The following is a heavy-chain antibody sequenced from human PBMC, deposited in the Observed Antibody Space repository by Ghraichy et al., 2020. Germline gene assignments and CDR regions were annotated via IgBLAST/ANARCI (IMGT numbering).Heavy chain of an antibody. J-gene: IGHJ6*02. V-gene: IGHV3-53*01. CDR1: GFTVSSNY. Sequence: GGSLRLSCAASGFTVSSNYMSWVRQAPGKGLEWVSVIYSGGSTYYADSVKGRFTISRDNSKNTLYLQMNSLRAEDTAVYYCARDVNIAAAGTRGYYYYGMDVWGQGTTVTVSS. CDR2: IYSGGST. CDR3: ARDVNIAAAGTRGYYYYGMDV. D-gene: IGHD6-13*01.